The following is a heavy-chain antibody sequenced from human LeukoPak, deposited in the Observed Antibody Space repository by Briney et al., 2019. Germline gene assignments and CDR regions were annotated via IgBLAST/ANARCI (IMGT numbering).Heavy chain of an antibody. CDR3: ARARARIAAAGTNWFDP. J-gene: IGHJ5*02. Sequence: VASVKVSCKASGYTFTSYDINWVRQATGQGPEWMGWMNPNSGNTGYAQKFQGRVTMTRNTSISTAYMELSGLRSEDTAVYYCARARARIAAAGTNWFDPWGQGTLVTVSS. V-gene: IGHV1-8*01. CDR1: GYTFTSYD. CDR2: MNPNSGNT. D-gene: IGHD6-13*01.